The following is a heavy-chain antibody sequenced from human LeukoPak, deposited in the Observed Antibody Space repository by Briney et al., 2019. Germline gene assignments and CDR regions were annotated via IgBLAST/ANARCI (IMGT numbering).Heavy chain of an antibody. CDR1: GFTFRSYG. D-gene: IGHD6-13*01. CDR2: ISSSGGST. J-gene: IGHJ6*04. Sequence: GGTLRLSCAASGFTFRSYGMSWVRQTPGKGLEWVTAISSSGGSTYYADSVKGRFTISRDNSKNTLFLQMSSLRAEDTAVYYCAKEPIVAVNGPVWGIGTTVTISS. V-gene: IGHV3-23*01. CDR3: AKEPIVAVNGPV.